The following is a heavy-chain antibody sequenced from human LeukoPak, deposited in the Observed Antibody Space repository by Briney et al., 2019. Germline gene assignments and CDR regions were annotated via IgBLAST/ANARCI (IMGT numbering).Heavy chain of an antibody. CDR2: ISSISSYI. Sequence: GGSLRLSCAAAGFAFSSYSMNWVRQAPGKGLEWVSSISSISSYIYYADSVKGRFTISRDNAKNSLYLQMNSLRAEDTAVYYCARDRYDFWSGYLGLFDPWGQGILVTVSS. J-gene: IGHJ5*02. V-gene: IGHV3-21*01. CDR3: ARDRYDFWSGYLGLFDP. CDR1: GFAFSSYS. D-gene: IGHD3-3*01.